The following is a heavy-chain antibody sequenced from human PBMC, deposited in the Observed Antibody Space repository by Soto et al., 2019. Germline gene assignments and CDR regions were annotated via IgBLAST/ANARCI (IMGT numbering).Heavy chain of an antibody. CDR2: IYYSGST. V-gene: IGHV4-59*01. CDR1: GGSISSYY. Sequence: SETLSLTCTVSGGSISSYYWSWIRQPPGKGLEWIGYIYYSGSTNYNPSLKSRVTISVDTSKNQFSLKLSSVTAADTAVYYCARWGTLQYGSGRYRHYYGMDVWGQGTTVTVSS. D-gene: IGHD3-10*01. CDR3: ARWGTLQYGSGRYRHYYGMDV. J-gene: IGHJ6*02.